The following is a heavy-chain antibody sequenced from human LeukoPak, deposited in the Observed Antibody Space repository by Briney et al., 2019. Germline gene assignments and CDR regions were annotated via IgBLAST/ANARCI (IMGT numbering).Heavy chain of an antibody. D-gene: IGHD2-8*02. CDR1: GFTFISCA. V-gene: IGHV3-30*02. Sequence: GGSLRLSCGASGFTFISCAMHWVRQGPGRGLEWVAYIAHHGNNKYYADSVKGRFTISIDNSKGSLYLQMNSLRADDTAVYYCAKDGSWSCTDWGQGTLVRVSS. CDR3: AKDGSWSCTD. J-gene: IGHJ4*02. CDR2: IAHHGNNK.